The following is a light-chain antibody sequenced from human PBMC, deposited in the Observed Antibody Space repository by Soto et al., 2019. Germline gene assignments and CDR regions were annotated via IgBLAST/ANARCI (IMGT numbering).Light chain of an antibody. J-gene: IGKJ4*01. Sequence: DIQMTQSPSSLSASVGDRVTITCQASQDSSNYLNWYQQKPGKAPKLLFYDASNLETGVPSRFSGSGSGTDFTFTIRSLQPPGIAIYYCQQYDNLPLAFGGGTKVEIK. V-gene: IGKV1-33*01. CDR3: QQYDNLPLA. CDR1: QDSSNY. CDR2: DAS.